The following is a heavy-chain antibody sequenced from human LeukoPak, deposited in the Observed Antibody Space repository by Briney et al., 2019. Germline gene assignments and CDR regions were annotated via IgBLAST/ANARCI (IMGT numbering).Heavy chain of an antibody. Sequence: GSSVKVSCKASGYTFTSYDINWVRQATGQGLEWMGWMNPNSGNTGYAQKFQGRVTMTRNTSISTAYMELSSLRSEDTAVYYCARVTPRVTTGEDWGQGTLVTVSS. J-gene: IGHJ4*02. CDR1: GYTFTSYD. CDR2: MNPNSGNT. CDR3: ARVTPRVTTGED. V-gene: IGHV1-8*01. D-gene: IGHD4-17*01.